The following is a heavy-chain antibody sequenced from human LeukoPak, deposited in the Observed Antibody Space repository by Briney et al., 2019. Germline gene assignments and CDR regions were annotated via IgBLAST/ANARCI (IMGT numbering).Heavy chain of an antibody. D-gene: IGHD2-8*01. V-gene: IGHV3-30-3*01. CDR3: ARDQYTDVKMGIVDY. J-gene: IGHJ4*02. CDR1: GFTFSTYA. CDR2: MSYDGSNK. Sequence: GGSLRLSCAASGFTFSTYAMHWVRQAPGKGLEWVAVMSYDGSNKYYADSLKGRFTISRDNSKNTLYLQMNSLRAEDTALYYCARDQYTDVKMGIVDYWGQGTLVTVSS.